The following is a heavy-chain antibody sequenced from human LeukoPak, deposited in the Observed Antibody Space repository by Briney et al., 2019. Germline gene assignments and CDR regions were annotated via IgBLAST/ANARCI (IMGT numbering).Heavy chain of an antibody. V-gene: IGHV4-34*01. CDR3: AGFGFGYDVGSGIHFYCMDV. Sequence: PAETLSLTCGVSGGPFSGFYWSWIRQSPGKGLEWIGDINHSGNRKSNTLLKNRLTMSVGTSKKHISLNLTSVTAADTAVYYCAGFGFGYDVGSGIHFYCMDVWGTGTTVTVSS. CDR2: INHSGNR. CDR1: GGPFSGFY. D-gene: IGHD3-10*01. J-gene: IGHJ6*03.